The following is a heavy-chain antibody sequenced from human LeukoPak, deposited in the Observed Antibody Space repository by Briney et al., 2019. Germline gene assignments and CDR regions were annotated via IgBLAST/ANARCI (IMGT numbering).Heavy chain of an antibody. V-gene: IGHV3-48*01. Sequence: PGGSLRLSCAASGFTFSSYSMNWVRQAPGKGLEWVSYISSSSSTIYYADSVKGRFTISRDNAKNSLYLQMNSLRAEDTAVYYCARENDAWDDYGDYVSRYFDYWGQGTLVTVSS. J-gene: IGHJ4*02. D-gene: IGHD4-17*01. CDR1: GFTFSSYS. CDR2: ISSSSSTI. CDR3: ARENDAWDDYGDYVSRYFDY.